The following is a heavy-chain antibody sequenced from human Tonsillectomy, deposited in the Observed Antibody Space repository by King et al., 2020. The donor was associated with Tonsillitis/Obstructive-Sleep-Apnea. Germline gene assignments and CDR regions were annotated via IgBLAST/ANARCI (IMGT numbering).Heavy chain of an antibody. CDR3: AKDYLGALDY. Sequence: VQLVESGGGVVQPGRSLRLSCAASGFTFSRYGMHWVRQAPGKGLEGVAVIFYYGGNKYYADSVKGRFTIDRDNSKNTLYLQMNSLRAEDTAVYYCAKDYLGALDYWGQGTLVTVSS. V-gene: IGHV3-30*18. D-gene: IGHD1-26*01. CDR2: IFYYGGNK. CDR1: GFTFSRYG. J-gene: IGHJ4*02.